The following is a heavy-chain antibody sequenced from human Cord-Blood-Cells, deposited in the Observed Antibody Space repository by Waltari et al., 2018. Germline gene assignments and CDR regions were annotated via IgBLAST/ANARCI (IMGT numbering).Heavy chain of an antibody. CDR1: GGSISSSSYY. V-gene: IGHV4-39*01. D-gene: IGHD3-3*01. CDR2: IYYSGST. CDR3: ARHRITIFGVVHDAFDI. J-gene: IGHJ3*02. Sequence: QLQLQESGPGLVKPSETLSLTCTVSGGSISSSSYYWGWIRQPPGKGLEWIGSIYYSGSTYDNPSLKSRVTISVDTSKNQFSLKLSSVTAADTAVYYCARHRITIFGVVHDAFDIWGQGTMVTVSS.